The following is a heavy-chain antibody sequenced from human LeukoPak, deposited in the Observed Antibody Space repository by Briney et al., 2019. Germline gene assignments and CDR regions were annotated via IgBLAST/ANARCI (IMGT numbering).Heavy chain of an antibody. V-gene: IGHV4-59*11. J-gene: IGHJ4*02. D-gene: IGHD4-23*01. Sequence: PSETLSLTCTVSGGSISSHYWSWIRQPPGKGLEWIGYIYYSGSTNYNPSLKSRVTISVDTSKNQFFLKLSSVTAADTAVYYCATGGGNSPFDYWGQGTLVTVSS. CDR1: GGSISSHY. CDR3: ATGGGNSPFDY. CDR2: IYYSGST.